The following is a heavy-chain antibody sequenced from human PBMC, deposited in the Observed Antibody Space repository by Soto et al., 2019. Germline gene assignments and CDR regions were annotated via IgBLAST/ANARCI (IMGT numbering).Heavy chain of an antibody. CDR3: AHSRCGGDCLQSYSSHYYYGMDV. D-gene: IGHD2-21*02. CDR2: IYWDDDK. V-gene: IGHV2-5*02. Sequence: QITLKESGPSLVKPTQTLTLTCTFSGFSLSTGGVGVGWIRQPPGKALEWLALIYWDDDKRYSPSLRSRLTATTDTSKNPVVLTMTNMDPVDTATYYCAHSRCGGDCLQSYSSHYYYGMDVWGQGTTVTVSS. J-gene: IGHJ6*02. CDR1: GFSLSTGGVG.